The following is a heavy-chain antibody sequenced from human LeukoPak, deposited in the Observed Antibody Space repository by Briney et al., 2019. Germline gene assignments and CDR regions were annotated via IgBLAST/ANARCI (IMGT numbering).Heavy chain of an antibody. J-gene: IGHJ5*02. CDR3: ARSPGRVMGATTVWFDP. CDR2: INPSGGSI. Sequence: ASVKVSCKASGYIFTSYYMFWVRQAPGQGLEWMGIINPSGGSIRYAQKFQDRVTMTRDTSTSTVYMELSSLRSEDTAVYYCARSPGRVMGATTVWFDPWGQGTLVTVSS. CDR1: GYIFTSYY. D-gene: IGHD1-26*01. V-gene: IGHV1-46*01.